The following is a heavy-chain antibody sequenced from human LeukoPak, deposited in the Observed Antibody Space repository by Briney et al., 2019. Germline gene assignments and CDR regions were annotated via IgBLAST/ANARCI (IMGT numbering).Heavy chain of an antibody. CDR1: GFTFSSYS. J-gene: IGHJ4*02. CDR2: ISSSSSYI. Sequence: GGSLRLSCAASGFTFSSYSMNWVRQAPGKGLEWVSSISSSSSYIHYADSVKGRFTISRDNAKNSLYLQMNSLRAEDTAVYYCATQTLYYYDSSGCSNGEYWGQGTLVTVSS. CDR3: ATQTLYYYDSSGCSNGEY. D-gene: IGHD3-22*01. V-gene: IGHV3-21*01.